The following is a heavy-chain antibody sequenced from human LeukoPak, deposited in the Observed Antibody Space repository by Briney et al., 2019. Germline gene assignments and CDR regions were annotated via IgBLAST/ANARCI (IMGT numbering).Heavy chain of an antibody. CDR3: ARRMIGYSGSYLHYYYYMDV. CDR1: GLTFSSYA. D-gene: IGHD1-26*01. J-gene: IGHJ6*03. Sequence: PGGSLRLSCAPSGLTFSSYAMHWVRQAPGKGLEWVAVISYAGSNKFYADSVRGRVTISRDNSKNTLYLQMNSLRAEDTAVYYCARRMIGYSGSYLHYYYYMDVWGKGTTVTVSS. CDR2: ISYAGSNK. V-gene: IGHV3-30-3*01.